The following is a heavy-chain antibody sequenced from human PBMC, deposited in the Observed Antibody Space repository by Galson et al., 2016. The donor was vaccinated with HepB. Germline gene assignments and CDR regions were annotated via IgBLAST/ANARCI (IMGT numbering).Heavy chain of an antibody. CDR1: GGSISTSNYY. Sequence: ETLSLTCTVPGGSISTSNYYWSWIRQSPGKGLEWIGSLYYNGNTYYNSSLKSRVTISVGTSDTQFSLKMTSMTASDTAVYYCARLYPFDFWGQGALVIVSS. J-gene: IGHJ4*02. CDR3: ARLYPFDF. D-gene: IGHD2-2*01. CDR2: LYYNGNT. V-gene: IGHV4-39*01.